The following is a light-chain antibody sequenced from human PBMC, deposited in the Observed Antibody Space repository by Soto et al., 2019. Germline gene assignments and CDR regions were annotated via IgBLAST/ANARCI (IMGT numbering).Light chain of an antibody. CDR2: DVS. CDR1: SSDVGGYNY. J-gene: IGLJ2*01. CDR3: SSYTSSNTVI. Sequence: QSALTQPASVSGSPGQSITISCTGTSSDVGGYNYVSWYQQHPGIAPKLMIYDVSNRPSGVSNRFSGSKSGNTASLTISGLQAEDEAGYYCSSYTSSNTVIFGGGTKLTVL. V-gene: IGLV2-14*01.